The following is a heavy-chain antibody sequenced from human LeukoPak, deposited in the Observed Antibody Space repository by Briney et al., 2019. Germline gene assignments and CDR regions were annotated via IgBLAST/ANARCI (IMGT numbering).Heavy chain of an antibody. Sequence: GGSLRLSCTASGFTFRSHCMHWVRQAPGKGLVWVSGINSEGSVTYYADSVKGRFTISRDNAKNTLYLQMNSLRAEDTAVYYCYVGNAESWGQGTLVTVSS. V-gene: IGHV3-74*01. CDR2: INSEGSVT. D-gene: IGHD4-23*01. J-gene: IGHJ1*01. CDR3: YVGNAES. CDR1: GFTFRSHC.